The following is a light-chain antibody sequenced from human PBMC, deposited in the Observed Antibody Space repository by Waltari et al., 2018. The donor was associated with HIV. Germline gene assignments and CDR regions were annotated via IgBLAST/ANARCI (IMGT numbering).Light chain of an antibody. Sequence: QSVLTQPPSASGTPGQRVTISCSGSSSNIGGNYVYWYQQLPGTAPKLLIYRHNQRPSGVPERFSGSKSGTSASMAISGLRSEDEADYYCASWDDSLSGYVVFGGGTKLTVL. CDR1: SSNIGGNY. V-gene: IGLV1-47*01. J-gene: IGLJ2*01. CDR2: RHN. CDR3: ASWDDSLSGYVV.